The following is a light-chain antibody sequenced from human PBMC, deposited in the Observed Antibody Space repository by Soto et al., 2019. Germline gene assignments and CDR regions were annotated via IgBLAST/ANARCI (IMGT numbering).Light chain of an antibody. CDR1: QSVSSSY. CDR2: GAS. V-gene: IGKV3-20*01. CDR3: QQYWSSQLT. J-gene: IGKJ4*01. Sequence: EIVLTQSPGTLSLSPGERATLSCRASQSVSSSYLAWYQQKPGQAPRLLIYGASSRATGIPDRFSGSGSGTDFTLTTSSLEPEHFAVYYCQQYWSSQLTFGVGTKVEIK.